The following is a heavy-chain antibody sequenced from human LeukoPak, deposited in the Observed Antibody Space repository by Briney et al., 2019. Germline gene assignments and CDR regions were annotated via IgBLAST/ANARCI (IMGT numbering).Heavy chain of an antibody. J-gene: IGHJ6*04. Sequence: GGSLRLSCAASGFTFSSYEMNWVRQAPGKGLDWVSYISSSGSTIYYADSVKGRFTISKDNAKNSLYLQMNSLRAEDTAVYYCAELGITMIGGVWGKGTKVTISS. V-gene: IGHV3-48*03. CDR3: AELGITMIGGV. CDR1: GFTFSSYE. CDR2: ISSSGSTI. D-gene: IGHD3-10*02.